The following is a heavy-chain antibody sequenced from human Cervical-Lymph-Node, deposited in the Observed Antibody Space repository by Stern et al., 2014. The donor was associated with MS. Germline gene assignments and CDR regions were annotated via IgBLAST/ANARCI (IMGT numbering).Heavy chain of an antibody. CDR1: GFTVSRDY. V-gene: IGHV3-53*01. CDR3: ARDTSSPERSDW. Sequence: VQLVESGGGVIQPGGYLRLSCTASGFTVSRDYMTWVRQAPGKGLEWVSLITNVGSTFYTDSVKGRFTISRDDSKNTVYLHMTSLRAEDTAMYYCARDTSSPERSDWWGQGTLVTVSS. J-gene: IGHJ4*02. CDR2: ITNVGST. D-gene: IGHD1-1*01.